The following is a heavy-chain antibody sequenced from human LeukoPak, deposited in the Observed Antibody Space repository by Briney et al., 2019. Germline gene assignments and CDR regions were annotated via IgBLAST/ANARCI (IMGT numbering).Heavy chain of an antibody. D-gene: IGHD3-10*01. CDR1: GFTFSNYS. V-gene: IGHV3-48*01. CDR2: ISSSSSTI. CDR3: ARDTMAPYYYYYMDV. J-gene: IGHJ6*03. Sequence: PVGSLRLSCAASGFTFSNYSMNWVRQAPPTGLEWASYISSSSSTIYYADSVKGPFTTSRDNAKNSLYLQMNSLRAEDTAVYYCARDTMAPYYYYYMDVWGKGTTVTVSS.